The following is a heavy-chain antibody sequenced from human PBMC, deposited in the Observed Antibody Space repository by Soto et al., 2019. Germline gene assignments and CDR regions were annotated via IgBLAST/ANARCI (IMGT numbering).Heavy chain of an antibody. CDR2: INPDSGAT. V-gene: IGHV1-2*02. CDR1: GYSFTGYY. CDR3: ARGDYGTGGYPFPYFDY. D-gene: IGHD2-8*02. Sequence: HEHLVQSGAEVKRPGASLKVSCKASGYSFTGYYIHWVRQAPGQGLEWMGWINPDSGATNYAQNSQGRVTLTSATSISTASMDLTSLTSEDTAVYYCARGDYGTGGYPFPYFDYWGQGTLVIVSA. J-gene: IGHJ4*02.